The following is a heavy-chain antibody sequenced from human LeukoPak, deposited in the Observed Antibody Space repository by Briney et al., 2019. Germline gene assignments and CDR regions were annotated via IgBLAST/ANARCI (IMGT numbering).Heavy chain of an antibody. J-gene: IGHJ4*02. Sequence: ASVKVSCKASGYTFTGYYMHWVRQAPGQGLEWMGWISAYNGNTNYAQKLQGRVTMTTDTSTSTAYMELRSLRSDDTAVYYCARDSSTSSHYWGQGTLVTVSS. CDR3: ARDSSTSSHY. V-gene: IGHV1-18*04. CDR1: GYTFTGYY. D-gene: IGHD2-2*01. CDR2: ISAYNGNT.